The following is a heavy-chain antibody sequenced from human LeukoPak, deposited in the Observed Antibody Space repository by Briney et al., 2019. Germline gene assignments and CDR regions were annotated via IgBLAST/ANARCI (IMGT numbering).Heavy chain of an antibody. CDR2: IYYSGST. V-gene: IGHV4-39*07. Sequence: SETLSLTCTVSGGSISSSSYYWGWIRQPPGKGLEWIGSIYYSGSTYYNPSLKSRVTISVDTSKNQFSLKLSSVTAADTAVYYRARVGPQGSGYYADAFDIWGQGTMVTVSS. CDR3: ARVGPQGSGYYADAFDI. D-gene: IGHD3-22*01. CDR1: GGSISSSSYY. J-gene: IGHJ3*02.